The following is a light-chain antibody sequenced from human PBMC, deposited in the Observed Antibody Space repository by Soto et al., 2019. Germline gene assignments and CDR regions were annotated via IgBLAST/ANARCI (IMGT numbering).Light chain of an antibody. Sequence: QSALTQPASVSGSPGQSITISCTGTSSDVGGWHYVSWYQQHPGKAPKLIIYEVTLRPSGVSARFSGSKSGNTASLTISGRQADDAADYYCSSYISGNTLVLFGGGTKVTVL. V-gene: IGLV2-14*01. CDR3: SSYISGNTLVL. J-gene: IGLJ2*01. CDR2: EVT. CDR1: SSDVGGWHY.